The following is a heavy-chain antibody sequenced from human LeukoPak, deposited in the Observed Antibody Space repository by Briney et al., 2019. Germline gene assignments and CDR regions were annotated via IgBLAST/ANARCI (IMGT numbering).Heavy chain of an antibody. CDR1: GFTFSSYW. D-gene: IGHD3-9*01. V-gene: IGHV3-74*01. J-gene: IGHJ4*02. CDR2: INSDGSST. Sequence: GGSLRPSCAASGFTFSSYWMHWVRQAPGKGLVWVSRINSDGSSTSYADSVKGRFTISRDNAKNTLYLQMNSLRAEDTAVYYCARDNAVHYDILTGYSYWGQGTLVTVSS. CDR3: ARDNAVHYDILTGYSY.